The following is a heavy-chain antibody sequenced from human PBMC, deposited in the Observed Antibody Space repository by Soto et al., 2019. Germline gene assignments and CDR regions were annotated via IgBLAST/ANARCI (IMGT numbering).Heavy chain of an antibody. V-gene: IGHV1-18*01. D-gene: IGHD2-15*01. CDR1: GSTITIYV. J-gene: IGHJ4*02. Sequence: ASVNVACQAAGSTITIYVIILGRKKNGQGLEWMGWISAYNGNTNYAQKLQGRVTMTTDTSTSTAYMELRSLRSDDTAVYYCARNPPSPRYWMGGRCYTESRAYWVGCYWGPGTRVTVSS. CDR3: ARNPPSPRYWMGGRCYTESRAYWVGCY. CDR2: ISAYNGNT.